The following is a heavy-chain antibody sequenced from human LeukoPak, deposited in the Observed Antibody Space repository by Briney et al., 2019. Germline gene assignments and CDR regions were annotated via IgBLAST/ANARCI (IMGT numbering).Heavy chain of an antibody. CDR2: ISAYNGNT. V-gene: IGHV1-18*01. J-gene: IGHJ6*03. CDR3: ARDMWCSSTSCYEYCYMDV. D-gene: IGHD2-2*01. Sequence: ASVKVSCKASGYTFTSYGISWVRQAPGQGLEWMGWISAYNGNTNYAQKLQGRVTMTTDTSTSTAYMELRSLRSDDTAVYYCARDMWCSSTSCYEYCYMDVWGKGTTVTVSS. CDR1: GYTFTSYG.